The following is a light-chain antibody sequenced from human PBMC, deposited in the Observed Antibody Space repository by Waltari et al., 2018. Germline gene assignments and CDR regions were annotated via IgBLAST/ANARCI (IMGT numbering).Light chain of an antibody. CDR3: ETGGHGTWV. Sequence: QLVLTQSPSASASLGASVKLTCTLSSGHSSNIIAWLQHQPEKGPRYLMKVNSDGRHSKGDDIPVRFSGSSAGAERDLTSSSLQSEDEADYYCETGGHGTWVFGGGTKLTVL. CDR1: SGHSSNI. V-gene: IGLV4-69*01. CDR2: VNSDGRH. J-gene: IGLJ3*02.